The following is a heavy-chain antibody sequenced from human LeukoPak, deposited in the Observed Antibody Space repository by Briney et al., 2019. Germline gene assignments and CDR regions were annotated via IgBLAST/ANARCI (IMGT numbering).Heavy chain of an antibody. CDR2: IYHDGST. D-gene: IGHD5-18*01. V-gene: IGHV4-4*02. CDR3: ARDRGGYTYSHDY. J-gene: IGHJ4*02. CDR1: GGSISSNNW. Sequence: SETLSLTCAVSGGSISSNNWRIWVRQSPEKGLEWIGEIYHDGSTNYNPSLKRRVTISMDKSKNQLSLKLNFVTAADTAVYYCARDRGGYTYSHDYWGQGTLVTVSS.